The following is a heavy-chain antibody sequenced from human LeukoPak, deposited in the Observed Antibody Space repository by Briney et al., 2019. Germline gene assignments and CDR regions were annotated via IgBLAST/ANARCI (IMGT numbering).Heavy chain of an antibody. CDR3: ARDRRDGYCLGH. J-gene: IGHJ4*02. CDR1: GFTVSSSY. D-gene: IGHD5-24*01. CDR2: MYSGGTT. Sequence: GGSLRLSCTGSGFTVSSSYMSWVRQTPGKGLEWVSVMYSGGTTYYADSVEGRFTISRDSSKNTVNLQMNSLRAEDTAVYYCARDRRDGYCLGHWGQGTLVTVSS. V-gene: IGHV3-66*01.